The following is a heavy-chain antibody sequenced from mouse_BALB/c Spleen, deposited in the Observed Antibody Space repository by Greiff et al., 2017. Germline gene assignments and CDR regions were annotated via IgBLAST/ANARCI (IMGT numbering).Heavy chain of an antibody. CDR2: ISSGGSYT. CDR3: ARDYGSSRGGYYYAMDY. V-gene: IGHV5-6*01. D-gene: IGHD1-1*01. J-gene: IGHJ4*01. Sequence: EVHLVESGGDLVKPGGSLKLSCAASGFTFSSYGMSWVRQTPDKRLEWVATISSGGSYTYYPDSVKGRFTISRDNAKNTLYLQMSSLKSEDTAMYYCARDYGSSRGGYYYAMDYWGQGTSVTVSS. CDR1: GFTFSSYG.